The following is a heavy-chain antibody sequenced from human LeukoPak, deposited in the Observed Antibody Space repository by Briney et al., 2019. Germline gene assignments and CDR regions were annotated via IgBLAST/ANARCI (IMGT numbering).Heavy chain of an antibody. Sequence: ASVKVSCKVSGYTLTELSMHWVRQAPGEGLEWMGGFDPEDGETIYAQKFQGRVTMTEDTSTDTAYMELSSLRSEDTAVYYCATDRDYYDSSGYYRALDYWGQGTLVTVSS. D-gene: IGHD3-22*01. CDR2: FDPEDGET. J-gene: IGHJ4*02. V-gene: IGHV1-24*01. CDR1: GYTLTELS. CDR3: ATDRDYYDSSGYYRALDY.